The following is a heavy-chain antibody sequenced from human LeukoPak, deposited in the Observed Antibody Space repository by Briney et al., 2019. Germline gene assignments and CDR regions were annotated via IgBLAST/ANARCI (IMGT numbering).Heavy chain of an antibody. CDR1: GFTFSSYW. V-gene: IGHV3-7*01. Sequence: PTGGSLRLSCAASGFTFSSYWMSWVRQAPGKGLEWVANIKQDGSEKYYVDSVKGRFTISRDNAKNSLYLQMNSLRAEDTAVYYCTRDRGQYGGRKFRYFDYWGQGTLITVSS. CDR2: IKQDGSEK. CDR3: TRDRGQYGGRKFRYFDY. J-gene: IGHJ4*02. D-gene: IGHD4-23*01.